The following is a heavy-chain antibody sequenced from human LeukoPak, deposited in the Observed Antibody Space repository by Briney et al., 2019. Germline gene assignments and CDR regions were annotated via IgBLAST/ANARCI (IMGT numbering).Heavy chain of an antibody. CDR3: ARDGGAVALGAFDI. Sequence: GGSLRLSCADSGFTVSSNYMRWVRQAPGKGLEWVSVIYSGGSTHYADSVKGRFTISRDNSKNTLYLQMNSLRAEDTAVYYCARDGGAVALGAFDIWGQGTMVTVSS. V-gene: IGHV3-66*01. CDR2: IYSGGST. D-gene: IGHD6-19*01. J-gene: IGHJ3*02. CDR1: GFTVSSNY.